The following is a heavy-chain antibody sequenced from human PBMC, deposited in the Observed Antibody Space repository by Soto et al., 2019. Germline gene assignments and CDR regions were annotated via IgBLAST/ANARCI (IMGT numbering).Heavy chain of an antibody. CDR1: GFTFSNAW. D-gene: IGHD1-26*01. CDR3: TTDAPVQDSGSYLSGAFDI. V-gene: IGHV3-15*01. CDR2: IKSKTDGGTT. Sequence: GGSLRLSCAASGFTFSNAWMSWVRQAPGKGLEWVCRIKSKTDGGTTDYAAPVKGRFTIARDDSKNTLYLQMNSLKTEDTAVYYCTTDAPVQDSGSYLSGAFDIWGQGTMVTVSS. J-gene: IGHJ3*02.